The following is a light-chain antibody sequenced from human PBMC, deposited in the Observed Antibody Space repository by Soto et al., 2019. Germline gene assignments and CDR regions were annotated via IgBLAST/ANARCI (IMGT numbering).Light chain of an antibody. V-gene: IGKV3-11*01. CDR3: LQRSSWPLT. Sequence: EIVLTQSPATLSLSPGEGATLSCRASQTVSYYLAWYQQKPGQAPRLLIYDASKRATGIPARFSGSGSGTDFTLTISSLEPDDFALYYCLQRSSWPLTFGGGTKVEIK. J-gene: IGKJ4*01. CDR2: DAS. CDR1: QTVSYY.